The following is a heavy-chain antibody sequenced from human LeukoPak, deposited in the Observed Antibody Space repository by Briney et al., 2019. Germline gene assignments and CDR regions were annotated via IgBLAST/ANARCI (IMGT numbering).Heavy chain of an antibody. D-gene: IGHD5-24*01. CDR2: INPSGGST. Sequence: ASVKVSCKASGYTFTSYYMYWVRQAPGQGLEWMGIINPSGGSTSYAQKFQGRVTMTTDTSTSTAYMELRSLRSDDTAVYYCARLRDGYNSYWGQGTLVTVSS. V-gene: IGHV1-46*01. J-gene: IGHJ4*02. CDR1: GYTFTSYY. CDR3: ARLRDGYNSY.